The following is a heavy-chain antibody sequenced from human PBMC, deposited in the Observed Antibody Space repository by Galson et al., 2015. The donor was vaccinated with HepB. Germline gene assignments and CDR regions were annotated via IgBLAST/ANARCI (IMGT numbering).Heavy chain of an antibody. CDR3: ATVPVDTAMVNFDY. Sequence: SLRLSCAASGFTVSSNYMSWVRQAPGKGLEWVSVIYSGGSTYYADSVKGRFTISRDNSKNTLYLQMNSLRAEDTAVYYCATVPVDTAMVNFDYWGQGTLVTVSS. CDR1: GFTVSSNY. D-gene: IGHD5-18*01. V-gene: IGHV3-53*01. J-gene: IGHJ4*02. CDR2: IYSGGST.